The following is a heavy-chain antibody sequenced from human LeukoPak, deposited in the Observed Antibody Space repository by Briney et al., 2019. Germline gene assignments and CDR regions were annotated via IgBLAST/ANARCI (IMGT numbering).Heavy chain of an antibody. J-gene: IGHJ2*01. Sequence: PGGSLRLSCAASGFTFDDHAMHWVRQAPGKGLEWVSGISWNSGSIGYADSVKGRFTISRDNAKNSLYLQMNSLRAEDTALYYCAKASGLDWYFDLWGRGTLVTVSS. CDR1: GFTFDDHA. D-gene: IGHD2-21*01. CDR3: AKASGLDWYFDL. V-gene: IGHV3-9*01. CDR2: ISWNSGSI.